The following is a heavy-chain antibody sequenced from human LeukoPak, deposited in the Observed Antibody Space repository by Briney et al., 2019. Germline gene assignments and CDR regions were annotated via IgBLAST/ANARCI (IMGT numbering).Heavy chain of an antibody. CDR3: ARYIWGSYPTFEDY. J-gene: IGHJ4*02. CDR2: ISYSGST. D-gene: IGHD3-16*02. Sequence: SETLSPTCTVSGGSLSSYYWSWFLRPPGRELEWCGYISYSGSTNYNPSLKSRVTISVDTSKNQFSLNLNSVTAADTAVYYCARYIWGSYPTFEDYWGQGSLVTVSS. V-gene: IGHV4-59*01. CDR1: GGSLSSYY.